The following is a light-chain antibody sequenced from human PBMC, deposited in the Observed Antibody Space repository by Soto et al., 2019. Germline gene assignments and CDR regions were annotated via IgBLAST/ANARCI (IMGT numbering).Light chain of an antibody. CDR2: AAS. Sequence: DIQLTQSPSFLSASVGDRVTITCRASQGINRFLAWYQQKPGKAPKLLIYAASSLQRGVPSRFSGSGSGTDFTLTISSLHPEDFATYYCQQSYSSPPLTFGGGTKVEIK. CDR1: QGINRF. V-gene: IGKV1-39*01. CDR3: QQSYSSPPLT. J-gene: IGKJ4*01.